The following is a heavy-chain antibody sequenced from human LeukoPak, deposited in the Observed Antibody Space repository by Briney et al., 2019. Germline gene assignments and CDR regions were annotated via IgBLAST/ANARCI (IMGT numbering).Heavy chain of an antibody. D-gene: IGHD1-1*01. CDR2: INTDGSST. CDR3: ASRGGWDWNDVWFDY. CDR1: GFTFSSYW. J-gene: IGHJ4*02. Sequence: GGSLRLSCAASGFTFSSYWMHWVRQAPGKGLVWVSRINTDGSSTSYADSVKGRFTISRDNAKNTLYLQMNSLRAEDTAVYYCASRGGWDWNDVWFDYWGQGTLVTVSS. V-gene: IGHV3-74*01.